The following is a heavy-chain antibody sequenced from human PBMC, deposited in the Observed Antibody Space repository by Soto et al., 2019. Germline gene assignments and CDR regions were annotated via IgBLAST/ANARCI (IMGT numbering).Heavy chain of an antibody. CDR2: IYSGGIT. CDR1: GFTVSSNY. CDR3: ASNRRHEGLAN. D-gene: IGHD5-12*01. V-gene: IGHV3-53*01. Sequence: GGSLRLSCAASGFTVSSNYMSWVHQAPGKGLEWVSVIYSGGITYYADSVKGRFTISRDNSKNTLYLQMNSLRAEDTAVYYCASNRRHEGLANWGQGTLLTVST. J-gene: IGHJ4*02.